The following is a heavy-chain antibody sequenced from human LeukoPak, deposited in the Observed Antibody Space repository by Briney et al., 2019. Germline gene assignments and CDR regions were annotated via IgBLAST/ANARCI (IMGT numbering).Heavy chain of an antibody. CDR3: AKGAYIVVVPAATFDY. J-gene: IGHJ4*02. V-gene: IGHV3-23*01. D-gene: IGHD2-2*01. Sequence: GRSLRLSCAASGFTISSYAMSWVRQAPGKGLEWVSAISGSGGSTYYADSVKGRFTISRDNSKNTLYLQMNSLRAEDTAVYYCAKGAYIVVVPAATFDYWGQGTLVTVSS. CDR2: ISGSGGST. CDR1: GFTISSYA.